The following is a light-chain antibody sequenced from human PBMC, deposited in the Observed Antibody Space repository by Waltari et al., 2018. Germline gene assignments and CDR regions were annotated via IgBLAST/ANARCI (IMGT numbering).Light chain of an antibody. Sequence: ERATLSCRASQTISGSWLTWYQQKPGQAPRLLIYGASSRATAIPDRFSGSGSGTDFTLTISRLEPEDFAVYYCQQYDGSSVTFGGGTKVEIK. CDR1: QTISGSW. V-gene: IGKV3-20*01. CDR2: GAS. CDR3: QQYDGSSVT. J-gene: IGKJ4*01.